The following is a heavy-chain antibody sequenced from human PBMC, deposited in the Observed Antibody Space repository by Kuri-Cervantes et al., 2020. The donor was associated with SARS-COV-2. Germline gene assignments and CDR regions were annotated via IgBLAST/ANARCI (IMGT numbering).Heavy chain of an antibody. CDR1: GFTFSNAC. CDR3: ARDGPLQGPGTAY. J-gene: IGHJ4*02. D-gene: IGHD5-24*01. V-gene: IGHV3-48*01. CDR2: ISSSSSTI. Sequence: GGSLRLSCAASGFTFSNACMNWVRQAPGKGLEWVSYISSSSSTIYYADSVKGRFTISRDNAKNSLYLQMNSLRAEDTAVYYCARDGPLQGPGTAYWGQGTLVTVSS.